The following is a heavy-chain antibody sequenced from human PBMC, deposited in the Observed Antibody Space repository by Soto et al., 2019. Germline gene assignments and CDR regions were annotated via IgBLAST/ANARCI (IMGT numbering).Heavy chain of an antibody. V-gene: IGHV2-5*01. D-gene: IGHD3-10*01. J-gene: IGHJ5*02. CDR2: LYWNDDK. Sequence: SGPTLVNPTQTLTLTCTFSGFSLSISGVGVGWIRQPPGKALEWLALLYWNDDKRYSSFLKSRLTITKDTSRNQVVMTMSDMDPVDTATYYCVSGSFPNWFDPWGQGILVTVSS. CDR3: VSGSFPNWFDP. CDR1: GFSLSISGVG.